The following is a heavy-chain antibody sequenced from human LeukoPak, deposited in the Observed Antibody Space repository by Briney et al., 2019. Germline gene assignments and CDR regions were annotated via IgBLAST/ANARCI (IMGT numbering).Heavy chain of an antibody. Sequence: ASVKVSCKASGYMFTGYYIHWVRRAPGQGLEWMGWINSNSGDTKYAQKFQGRVTMARATSITTVYMELSSLRSDDTAVYYCARDKSGIDYWGQGTLVTVSS. CDR2: INSNSGDT. CDR1: GYMFTGYY. CDR3: ARDKSGIDY. D-gene: IGHD1-26*01. V-gene: IGHV1-2*02. J-gene: IGHJ4*02.